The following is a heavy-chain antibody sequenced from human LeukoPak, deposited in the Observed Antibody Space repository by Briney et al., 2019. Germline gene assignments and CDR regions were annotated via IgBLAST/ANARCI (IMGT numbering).Heavy chain of an antibody. V-gene: IGHV3-7*05. CDR1: GFTFSSYW. D-gene: IGHD3/OR15-3a*01. CDR2: IKEEGSGK. CDR3: ARDLLDG. J-gene: IGHJ4*02. Sequence: GGSLRLSCVASGFTFSSYWMSWVRQAPGKGLEWVANIKEEGSGKYYVDSVKGRFTISRDNAKNSLYLQMNSLRAEDTAVYYCARDLLDGGGQGTLVTVSS.